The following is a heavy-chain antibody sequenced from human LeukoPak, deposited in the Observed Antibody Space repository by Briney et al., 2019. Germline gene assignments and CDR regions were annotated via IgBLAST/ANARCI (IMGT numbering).Heavy chain of an antibody. Sequence: PSETLSLTCAVSGGSISSHYWSWIRQPPGKGLEWIGFIYYSGTTKYNPSLKSRVTISADTSKNQFSLKLSSVTAADTAVYYCARQAHDSSSSLVYFDYWGQGTLVTVSS. J-gene: IGHJ4*02. CDR2: IYYSGTT. CDR3: ARQAHDSSSSLVYFDY. CDR1: GGSISSHY. D-gene: IGHD6-6*01. V-gene: IGHV4-59*08.